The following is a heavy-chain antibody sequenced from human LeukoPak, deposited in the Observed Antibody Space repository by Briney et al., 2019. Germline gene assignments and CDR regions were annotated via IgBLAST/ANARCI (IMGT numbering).Heavy chain of an antibody. V-gene: IGHV1-46*01. D-gene: IGHD5/OR15-5a*01. CDR1: GYTFTSYY. CDR2: INPSGGSA. Sequence: ASVKVSCKASGYTFTSYYMHWVRQAPGQGLEWMGIINPSGGSASYAQKFQGRVTMTRDTSTSTVYMELSSLRSEDTAVYYCASSVFLPTTPLDYWGQGTLVTVSS. J-gene: IGHJ4*02. CDR3: ASSVFLPTTPLDY.